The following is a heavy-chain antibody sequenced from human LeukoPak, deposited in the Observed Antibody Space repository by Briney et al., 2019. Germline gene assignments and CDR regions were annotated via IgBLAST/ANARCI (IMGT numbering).Heavy chain of an antibody. CDR2: IYYSGST. CDR3: ARQGYYYDSSGYRDFDC. CDR1: GGSISSSSYY. V-gene: IGHV4-39*01. D-gene: IGHD3-22*01. Sequence: SSETLSLTCTVSGGSISSSSYYWGWIRQPPGKGLEWIGSIYYSGSTYYNPSLKSRVTISVDTSKNQFSLKLSSVAAADTAVYYCARQGYYYDSSGYRDFDCWGQGTLVTVSS. J-gene: IGHJ4*02.